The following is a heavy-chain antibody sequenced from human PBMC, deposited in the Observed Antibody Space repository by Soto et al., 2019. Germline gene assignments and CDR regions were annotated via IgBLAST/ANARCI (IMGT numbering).Heavy chain of an antibody. D-gene: IGHD6-6*01. CDR2: IYYSGST. Sequence: PSETLSLTCTVSGGSISSGGYYWSWIRQHPGKGLEWIGYIYYSGSTYYNPSLKSRVTISVDTSKNQFSLKLSSVTAADTAVYYCAREGLVMGEQLGRYFDYWGQGTLVTVSS. V-gene: IGHV4-31*03. CDR1: GGSISSGGYY. CDR3: AREGLVMGEQLGRYFDY. J-gene: IGHJ4*02.